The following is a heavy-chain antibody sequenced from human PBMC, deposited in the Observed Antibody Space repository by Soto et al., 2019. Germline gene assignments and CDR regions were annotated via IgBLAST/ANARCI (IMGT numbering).Heavy chain of an antibody. J-gene: IGHJ4*02. V-gene: IGHV3-30-3*01. CDR2: ISYDGSNK. CDR3: ARDLVIYSGYDQDY. Sequence: GGSLRLSCAASGFTFSSYVMRWVRQAPGKGLEWVAVISYDGSNKHYADSVKGRFTISRDNSKNTLYLQMNSLRAEDTAVYYCARDLVIYSGYDQDYWGQGTLVTVSS. CDR1: GFTFSSYV. D-gene: IGHD5-12*01.